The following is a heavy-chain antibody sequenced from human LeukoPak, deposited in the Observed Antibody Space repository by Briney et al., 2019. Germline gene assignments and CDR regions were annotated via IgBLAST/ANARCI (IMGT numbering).Heavy chain of an antibody. CDR2: INPNSGGT. CDR3: ARSTRSKMVQLERQEY. Sequence: ASVKVSCKASGYTFTGYYMHWVRQAPGQGLEWMGRINPNSGGTNYAQKFQGRVTMTRDTSISTAYMELSRLRSDDTAVYYCARSTRSKMVQLERQEYWGQGTLVTVSS. CDR1: GYTFTGYY. D-gene: IGHD1-1*01. J-gene: IGHJ4*02. V-gene: IGHV1-2*06.